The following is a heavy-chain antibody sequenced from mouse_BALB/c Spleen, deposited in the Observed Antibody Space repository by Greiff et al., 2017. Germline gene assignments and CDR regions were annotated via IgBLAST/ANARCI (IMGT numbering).Heavy chain of an antibody. CDR2: IYPGNSDT. D-gene: IGHD1-1*01. Sequence: VQLQQSGTVLARPGASVKMSCKASGYTFTSYWMHWVKQRPGQGLEWIGAIYPGNSDTSYNQKFKGKAKLTAVTSTSTAYMELSSLTNEDSAVYYCTRYGSSYEYFDVWGAGTTVTVSS. V-gene: IGHV1-5*01. CDR1: GYTFTSYW. J-gene: IGHJ1*01. CDR3: TRYGSSYEYFDV.